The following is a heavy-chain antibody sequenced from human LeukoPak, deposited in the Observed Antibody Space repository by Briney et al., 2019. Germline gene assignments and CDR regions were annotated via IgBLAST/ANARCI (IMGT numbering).Heavy chain of an antibody. CDR2: IWFDGSNK. Sequence: GGSLRLCCAASGFTFSSYGMHWVRQAPDKGLEWVAVIWFDGSNKYYADSVKGRFTISRDNSKNTLYLQMNSLRAEDTAVYYCARDRDWGCSYCSYWGQGTLVTVSS. CDR3: ARDRDWGCSYCSY. D-gene: IGHD7-27*01. CDR1: GFTFSSYG. J-gene: IGHJ4*02. V-gene: IGHV3-33*01.